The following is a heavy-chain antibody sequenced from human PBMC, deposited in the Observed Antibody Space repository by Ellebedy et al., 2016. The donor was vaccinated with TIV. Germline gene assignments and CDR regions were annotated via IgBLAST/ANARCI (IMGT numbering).Heavy chain of an antibody. CDR1: GFTFSGYY. CDR3: ARLGVIAAAGASDY. Sequence: PGGSLRLSCAASGFTFSGYYMSWFRPAPGKGPEWVSYISYSGDLMYYADSVKGRFTTSRDNAGNSLYLQMNSLRAEDTAVYYCARLGVIAAAGASDYWGQGTLVIVSS. J-gene: IGHJ4*02. D-gene: IGHD6-13*01. CDR2: ISYSGDLM. V-gene: IGHV3-11*01.